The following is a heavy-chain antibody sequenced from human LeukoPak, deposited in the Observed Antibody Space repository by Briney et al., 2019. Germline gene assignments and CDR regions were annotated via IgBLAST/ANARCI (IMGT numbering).Heavy chain of an antibody. Sequence: ASVKVSCKASGGTFSSYAISWVRQAPGQGLEWMGWINPNSGGTNYAQKFQGWVTMTRDTSISTAYMELSRLRSDDTAVYYCARDGGGSYSFDYWGQGTLVTVSS. J-gene: IGHJ4*02. CDR1: GGTFSSYA. CDR3: ARDGGGSYSFDY. D-gene: IGHD2-15*01. V-gene: IGHV1-2*04. CDR2: INPNSGGT.